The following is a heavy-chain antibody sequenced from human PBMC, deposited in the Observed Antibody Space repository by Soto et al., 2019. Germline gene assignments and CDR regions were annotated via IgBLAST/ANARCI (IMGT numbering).Heavy chain of an antibody. V-gene: IGHV3-23*01. Sequence: GGSLRLSCAASGFTFSSYAMSWVRQAPGKGLEWVSAISGSGGSTYYADSVKGRFTISRDNSKNTLYLQMNSLRAEDTAVYYCAKDMADIVVVVAATIGTFDYWGQGTLVTVSS. D-gene: IGHD2-15*01. J-gene: IGHJ4*02. CDR1: GFTFSSYA. CDR2: ISGSGGST. CDR3: AKDMADIVVVVAATIGTFDY.